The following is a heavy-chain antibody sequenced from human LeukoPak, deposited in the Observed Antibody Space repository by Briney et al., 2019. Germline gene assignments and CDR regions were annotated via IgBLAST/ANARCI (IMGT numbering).Heavy chain of an antibody. Sequence: PGGSLRLSCGASGFTLSDSYMSWIRQAPGKGLEWVSYILMSTNYTSYAASVKGRFTISRDNAKNSLYLQMNSLRAEDTALYYCAEEGGTRGTFDVWGQGTMVTVSS. D-gene: IGHD3/OR15-3a*01. J-gene: IGHJ3*01. V-gene: IGHV3-11*05. CDR1: GFTLSDSY. CDR2: ILMSTNYT. CDR3: AEEGGTRGTFDV.